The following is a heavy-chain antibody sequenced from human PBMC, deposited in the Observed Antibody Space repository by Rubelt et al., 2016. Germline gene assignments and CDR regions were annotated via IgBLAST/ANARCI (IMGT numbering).Heavy chain of an antibody. CDR3: SSMSSSRWYRGCFDP. J-gene: IGHJ5*02. CDR2: INAGNGNT. CDR1: GYTFTSYA. D-gene: IGHD6-13*01. V-gene: IGHV1-3*01. Sequence: QVQLVQSGAEVKKPGASVKVSCKASGYTFTSYAMHWVRQAPGQRLEWMGWINAGNGNTKYSQKFQVRGTITRDTSASTHYMELSRMSSEDTAVSYCSSMSSSRWYRGCFDPWGQGTLVTVSS.